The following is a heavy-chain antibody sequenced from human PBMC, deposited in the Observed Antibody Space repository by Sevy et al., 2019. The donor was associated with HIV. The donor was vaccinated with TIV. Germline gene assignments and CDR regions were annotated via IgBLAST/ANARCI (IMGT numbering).Heavy chain of an antibody. CDR2: INQNGTEI. V-gene: IGHV3-7*01. CDR3: AINSDYGMDA. Sequence: GGSLRLTCVVSGFTFRNYWMSWVRQAPGKGLEWVANINQNGTEIYSVDSVKGRFTFSRDNTKNSVYLQMNSLRAEDTAIYYCAINSDYGMDAWGQGTTVTVSS. J-gene: IGHJ6*02. CDR1: GFTFRNYW. D-gene: IGHD4-4*01.